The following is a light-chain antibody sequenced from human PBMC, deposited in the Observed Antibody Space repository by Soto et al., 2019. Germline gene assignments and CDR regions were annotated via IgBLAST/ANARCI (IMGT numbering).Light chain of an antibody. J-gene: IGKJ4*01. CDR2: DPS. Sequence: EIVLTQSPATLSLSPGERSTLSCRASPSVSSYLAWYQQKPGQAPRLLIYDPSNMATGIPARFSGSGSGTEFTLTISSLEPEDFAVYNCQQRSNWPPLTFGGGTKVDIK. CDR1: PSVSSY. V-gene: IGKV3-11*01. CDR3: QQRSNWPPLT.